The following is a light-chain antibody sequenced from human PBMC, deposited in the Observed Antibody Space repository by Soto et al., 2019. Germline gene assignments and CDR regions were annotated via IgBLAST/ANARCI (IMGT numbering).Light chain of an antibody. Sequence: ELVLTQSPGTLSLSPGERATLSCRASRSLSSSYVVWYQQKPGQAPRLLIYAASRRATGIPDRFSGSGSATEYTLTISRLEAEDFAVYYCQQQGTFCQGTRLEIK. J-gene: IGKJ2*01. CDR3: QQQGT. CDR2: AAS. CDR1: RSLSSSY. V-gene: IGKV3-20*01.